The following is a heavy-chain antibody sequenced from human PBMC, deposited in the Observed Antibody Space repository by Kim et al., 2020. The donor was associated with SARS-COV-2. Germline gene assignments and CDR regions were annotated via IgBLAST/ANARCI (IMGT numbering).Heavy chain of an antibody. CDR1: GFTFSSYA. Sequence: GGSLRLSCAASGFTFSSYAMHWVRQAPGKGLEWVAVISYDGSNKYYADSVKGRFTISRDNSKNTLYLQMNSLRAEDTAVYYCAREKAASSSWCFDYWGQGTLVTVSS. CDR3: AREKAASSSWCFDY. CDR2: ISYDGSNK. D-gene: IGHD6-13*01. V-gene: IGHV3-30*04. J-gene: IGHJ4*02.